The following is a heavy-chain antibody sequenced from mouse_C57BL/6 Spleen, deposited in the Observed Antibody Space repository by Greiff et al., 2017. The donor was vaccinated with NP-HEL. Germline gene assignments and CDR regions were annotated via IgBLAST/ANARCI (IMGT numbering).Heavy chain of an antibody. CDR3: ARGPYSWYFDV. V-gene: IGHV7-1*01. D-gene: IGHD2-12*01. Sequence: EVKLVESGGGLVQSGRSLRLSCATSGFTFSDFYMEWVRQAPGKGLEWIAASRNKANDYTTEYSASVKGRFIVSRDTSQSILYLQMNALRAEDTAIYYCARGPYSWYFDVWGTGTTVTVSS. CDR1: GFTFSDFY. CDR2: SRNKANDYTT. J-gene: IGHJ1*03.